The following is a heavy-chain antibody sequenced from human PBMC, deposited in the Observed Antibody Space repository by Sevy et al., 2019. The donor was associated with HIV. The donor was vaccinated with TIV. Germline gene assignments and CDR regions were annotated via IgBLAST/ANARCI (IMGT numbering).Heavy chain of an antibody. CDR2: ISSSGSTI. CDR1: GFTFSDYY. CDR3: ARGTVDYVALFDY. Sequence: GGSLRLSCAASGFTFSDYYMSWIRQAPGKGLEWVSYISSSGSTIYYADSVKGRFTISRDNAKNSLYLQMNCLRAEDTDVYYCARGTVDYVALFDYWGQGTLVTVSS. J-gene: IGHJ4*02. D-gene: IGHD4-17*01. V-gene: IGHV3-11*01.